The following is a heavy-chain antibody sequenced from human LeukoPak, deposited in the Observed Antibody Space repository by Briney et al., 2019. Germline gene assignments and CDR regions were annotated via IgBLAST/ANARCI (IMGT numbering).Heavy chain of an antibody. Sequence: PGGSLRLSCAASGFTFSNYWLSWLRQVPGQRLDCVANINEDGSAHYYVGSVRGRFTISRAKAKNSLYLQMNSLRVEDTAVYYCASDSFSISAQSTVNFGYWGQGILVTVSS. CDR1: GFTFSNYW. D-gene: IGHD2-21*01. CDR3: ASDSFSISAQSTVNFGY. V-gene: IGHV3-7*01. J-gene: IGHJ4*02. CDR2: INEDGSAH.